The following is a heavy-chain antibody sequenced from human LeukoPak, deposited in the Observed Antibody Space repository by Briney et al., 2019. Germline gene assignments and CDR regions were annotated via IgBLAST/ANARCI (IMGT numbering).Heavy chain of an antibody. D-gene: IGHD5-12*01. CDR2: IRSSSET. CDR1: GFIFSQYS. Sequence: GGSLRLSCAPSGFIFSQYSMNWVRQAPGKGLEWVSHIRSSSETFYADSVKGRFTISRDNARNSLYLQMNNLRGEDMAIYYCARDAGNSGYGCDLWGQGTLVTVSS. CDR3: ARDAGNSGYGCDL. J-gene: IGHJ5*02. V-gene: IGHV3-48*01.